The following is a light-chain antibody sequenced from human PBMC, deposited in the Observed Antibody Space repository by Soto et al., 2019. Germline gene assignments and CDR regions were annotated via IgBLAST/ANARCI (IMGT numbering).Light chain of an antibody. CDR2: AAS. V-gene: IGKV1-39*01. Sequence: DLQMTQSPSSLSASVGDRVTITCRASQMISSYLNWYQQKPGKAPKRLIYAASSLKSGVTSRFSSSGSGTNFTPTISSLQPEDFATDYCQQSYTSPPATFGQGTKVEIK. J-gene: IGKJ1*01. CDR3: QQSYTSPPAT. CDR1: QMISSY.